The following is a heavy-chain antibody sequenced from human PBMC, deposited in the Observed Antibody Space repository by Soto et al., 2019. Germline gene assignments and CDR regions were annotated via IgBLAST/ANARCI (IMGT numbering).Heavy chain of an antibody. CDR3: ANYADAFDI. D-gene: IGHD2-2*01. V-gene: IGHV3-33*06. J-gene: IGHJ3*02. CDR1: GFTFSSYG. CDR2: IWYDGSNK. Sequence: QVQLVESGGGVVQPGRSLRLSCAASGFTFSSYGMHWVRQAPGKGLEWVAVIWYDGSNKYYADSVKGRFTISRDNSKHTLYLQMNSLSAEDTAVYYCANYADAFDIWGQGTMVTVSS.